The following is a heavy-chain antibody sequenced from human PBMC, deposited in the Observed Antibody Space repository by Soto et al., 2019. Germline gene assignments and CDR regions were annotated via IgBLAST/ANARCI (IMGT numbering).Heavy chain of an antibody. Sequence: ASVKVSCKASGYTFTSYDINWVRQATGRGLEWMGWMNPNSGNTGYAQKFQGRVTMTRNTSISTAYMELSSLRSEDTAVYYCARVTGTTGYYGMDVWGQGTTVTVSS. J-gene: IGHJ6*02. CDR2: MNPNSGNT. D-gene: IGHD1-7*01. V-gene: IGHV1-8*01. CDR1: GYTFTSYD. CDR3: ARVTGTTGYYGMDV.